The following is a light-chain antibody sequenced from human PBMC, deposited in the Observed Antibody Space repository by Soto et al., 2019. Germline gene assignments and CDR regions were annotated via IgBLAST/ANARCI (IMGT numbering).Light chain of an antibody. CDR3: CSYAGSSTLV. CDR1: SSDVGRYNL. V-gene: IGLV2-23*01. J-gene: IGLJ2*01. Sequence: QSALTQPASVSGSPGQSITISCTGTSSDVGRYNLVSWYQQHPGKAPKLMIYEGSKRPSGVSKRFSGSKSGNTASLTISGRKAEDEADYYCCSYAGSSTLVFGGGTKLTVL. CDR2: EGS.